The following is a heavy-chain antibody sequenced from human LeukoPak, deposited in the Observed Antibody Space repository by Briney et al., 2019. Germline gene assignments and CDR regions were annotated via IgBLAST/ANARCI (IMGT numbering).Heavy chain of an antibody. CDR2: INPNSGGT. J-gene: IGHJ4*02. CDR1: GYTFTGYY. CDR3: ARVGWFGELWERLDY. D-gene: IGHD3-10*01. Sequence: ASVKVSCKASGYTFTGYYMHWVRQAPGQGLEWMGWINPNSGGTNYAQKFQGRVTMTRDTSISTAYMELSRLRSDDTAVYYCARVGWFGELWERLDYWGQGTLVTVSS. V-gene: IGHV1-2*02.